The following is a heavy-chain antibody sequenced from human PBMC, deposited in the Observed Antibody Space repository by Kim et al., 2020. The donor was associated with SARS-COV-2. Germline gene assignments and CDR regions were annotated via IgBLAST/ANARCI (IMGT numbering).Heavy chain of an antibody. CDR1: GYTFTSYA. V-gene: IGHV1-3*01. Sequence: ASVKVSCKASGYTFTSYAMHWVRQAPGQRLEWMGWINAGNGNTKYSQKFQGRVTITRDTSASTAYMELSSLRSEDTAVYYCARALYCSSTSCYGGHYYGMDVWGQGTTVTVSS. J-gene: IGHJ6*02. CDR3: ARALYCSSTSCYGGHYYGMDV. CDR2: INAGNGNT. D-gene: IGHD2-2*01.